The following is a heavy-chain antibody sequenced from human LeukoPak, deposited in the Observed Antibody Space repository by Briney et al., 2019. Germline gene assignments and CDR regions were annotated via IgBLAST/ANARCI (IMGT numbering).Heavy chain of an antibody. CDR3: VKDLSGWYSFDY. Sequence: GESLRLSCSASGFTFSSCAMHWVRQAPGMGLEYVSGINDYGTTTHYGDSVRGRVTISRDDSKNTVHLQMSSLRAEDTAVYYCVKDLSGWYSFDYWGQGTLVTVSS. CDR2: INDYGTTT. CDR1: GFTFSSCA. D-gene: IGHD6-19*01. J-gene: IGHJ4*02. V-gene: IGHV3-64D*09.